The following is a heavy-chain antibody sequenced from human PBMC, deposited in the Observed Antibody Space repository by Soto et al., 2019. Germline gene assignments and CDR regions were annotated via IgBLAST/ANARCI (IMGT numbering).Heavy chain of an antibody. D-gene: IGHD3-10*01. CDR3: AKALAKLLWFGELLSENYYYYGTDV. V-gene: IGHV3-23*01. J-gene: IGHJ6*02. Sequence: GSLRLSCAASGFTFSSYSMNWVRQAPGKGLEWVSAISGSGGSTYYADSVKGRFTISRDNSKNTLYLQMNSLRAEDTAVYYCAKALAKLLWFGELLSENYYYYGTDVWGQGTTVTVSS. CDR2: ISGSGGST. CDR1: GFTFSSYS.